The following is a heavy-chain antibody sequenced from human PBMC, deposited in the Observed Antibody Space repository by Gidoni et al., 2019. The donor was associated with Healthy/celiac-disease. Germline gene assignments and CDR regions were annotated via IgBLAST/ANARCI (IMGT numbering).Heavy chain of an antibody. J-gene: IGHJ6*02. CDR2: IAYDGSNK. CDR1: GFTFSSYA. Sequence: QVQLVESGGGVVQPGRSLRLYCAASGFTFSSYAMPWVRPAPGKGLEWVAVIAYDGSNKYYADSVKGRFTISRDNSKNTLYLQRNSLRAEDTAVYYCARAAAGDSRRVGYYGMDVWGQGTTVTVSS. D-gene: IGHD6-13*01. CDR3: ARAAAGDSRRVGYYGMDV. V-gene: IGHV3-30-3*01.